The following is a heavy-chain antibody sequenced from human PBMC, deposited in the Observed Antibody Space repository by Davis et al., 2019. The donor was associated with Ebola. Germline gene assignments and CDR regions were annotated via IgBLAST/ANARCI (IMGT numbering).Heavy chain of an antibody. V-gene: IGHV3-30*03. CDR1: GFDFSACG. Sequence: PGGSLRLSCATSGFDFSACGMHWVRQAPDKRLEWVALLSTTGCEQVYAPPVKARFTISKDNSKNTLYLQMNSLRPEDTAIYYCVRGHSYAMAEWGQGTSVFVSS. J-gene: IGHJ6*02. CDR2: LSTTGCEQ. D-gene: IGHD4-11*01. CDR3: VRGHSYAMAE.